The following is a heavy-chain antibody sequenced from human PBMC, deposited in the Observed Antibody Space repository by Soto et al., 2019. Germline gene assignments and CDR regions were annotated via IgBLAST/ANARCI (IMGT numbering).Heavy chain of an antibody. Sequence: GASVKVSCKASGYRFTGYGLHWVRQAPGQGLQWMGWINPKSGATDYAQKFQGRVTMTREMSTNTAYLELSGLRSDDTADDTAVYYCAKDRVLLCFGDPPDAFDIWGQGTMVTVSS. CDR3: VYYCAKDRVLLCFGDPPDAFDI. CDR1: GYRFTGYG. V-gene: IGHV1-2*02. D-gene: IGHD3-10*01. J-gene: IGHJ3*02. CDR2: INPKSGAT.